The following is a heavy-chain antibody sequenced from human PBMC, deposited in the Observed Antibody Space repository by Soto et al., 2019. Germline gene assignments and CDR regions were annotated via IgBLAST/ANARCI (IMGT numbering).Heavy chain of an antibody. V-gene: IGHV1-2*04. CDR1: GYTFTGYY. CDR2: INPYSGAT. Sequence: QVQLVQSGAEVKKPGASVKVSCRASGYTFTGYYMHWVRQAPGQGLEWVGCINPYSGATNYAQKFQGWVSVTMDTSINTAYLEVIRLKSDDTAVYYCARGGSIVRSTLDYWGQGTLAIVS. CDR3: ARGGSIVRSTLDY. J-gene: IGHJ4*02. D-gene: IGHD2-15*01.